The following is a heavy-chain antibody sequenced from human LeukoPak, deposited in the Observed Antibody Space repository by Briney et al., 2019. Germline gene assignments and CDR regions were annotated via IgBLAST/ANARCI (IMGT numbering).Heavy chain of an antibody. V-gene: IGHV4-59*01. CDR2: IYYSGST. D-gene: IGHD6-13*01. J-gene: IGHJ1*01. CDR1: GDPINSYY. Sequence: SETLSLTCTVSGDPINSYYWSWLRQPPGKGLEWIGYIYYSGSTNYNASLKSRVTMSIDTSKNQFSLKLSSVTAADTAVYYCARGSRPKDSSSWVLGFQHWGQGTLVTVSS. CDR3: ARGSRPKDSSSWVLGFQH.